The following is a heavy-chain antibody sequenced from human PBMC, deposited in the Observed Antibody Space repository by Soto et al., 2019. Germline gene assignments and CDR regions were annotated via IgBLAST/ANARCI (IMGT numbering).Heavy chain of an antibody. D-gene: IGHD6-13*01. Sequence: GGSLRLSCAASGFTFSDYYMSWIRQAPGKGLEWVSYISSSSSYTNYADSVKGRFTIFRDNAKNSLYLQMNSLRAEDTAVYYCARGGVIAAAGKVDYWAREPWSPSPQ. CDR3: ARGGVIAAAGKVDY. CDR2: ISSSSSYT. J-gene: IGHJ4*02. CDR1: GFTFSDYY. V-gene: IGHV3-11*05.